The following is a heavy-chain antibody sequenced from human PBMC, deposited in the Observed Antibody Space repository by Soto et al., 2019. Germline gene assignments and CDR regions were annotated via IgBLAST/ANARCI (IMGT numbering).Heavy chain of an antibody. CDR3: ARDALQHRYYYYGMDV. D-gene: IGHD4-4*01. V-gene: IGHV1-2*02. CDR2: INPNSGGT. CDR1: GYTFTGYY. Sequence: QVQLVQSGAEVKKPGASVKVSCEASGYTFTGYYMHWVRQAPGQGLEWMGWINPNSGGTNYAQKFQGRVTMTRDTSISTAYMELSRLRSDDTAVYYCARDALQHRYYYYGMDVWGQGTTVTVSS. J-gene: IGHJ6*02.